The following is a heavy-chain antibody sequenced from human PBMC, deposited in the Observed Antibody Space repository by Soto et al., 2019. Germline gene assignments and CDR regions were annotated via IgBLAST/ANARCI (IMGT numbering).Heavy chain of an antibody. CDR2: IKSNTDGGTA. V-gene: IGHV3-15*01. Sequence: GGSLRLSCAASVLNLSHPWMTWVRQAAGKGLEWVGRIKSNTDGGTADYSAPVKGRFTISRDDSRNTVYLQMNSLKTEDTAVYYCTTGIYYDILTGYHNVAYWGQGTLVTVS. CDR3: TTGIYYDILTGYHNVAY. J-gene: IGHJ4*02. D-gene: IGHD3-9*01. CDR1: VLNLSHPW.